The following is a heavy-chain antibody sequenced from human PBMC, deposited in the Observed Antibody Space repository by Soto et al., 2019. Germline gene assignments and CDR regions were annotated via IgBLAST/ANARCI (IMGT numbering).Heavy chain of an antibody. J-gene: IGHJ4*02. CDR2: ISSSGGTK. CDR3: ARAVLSIDS. D-gene: IGHD3-3*01. V-gene: IGHV3-48*04. CDR1: GFSFSTYS. Sequence: PGGSLRLSCAASGFSFSTYSMHWVRQSPGKGLEWVSYISSSGGTKYYADSAQGRFIISRDNARNSLFLQMNSLRAEDTAVYFCARAVLSIDSWGQGTLATVSS.